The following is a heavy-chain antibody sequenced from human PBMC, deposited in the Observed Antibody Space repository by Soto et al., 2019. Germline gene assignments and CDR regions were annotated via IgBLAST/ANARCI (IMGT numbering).Heavy chain of an antibody. CDR3: ARGPGHQETYYYDSSGYYYFDY. CDR2: IIPIFGTA. J-gene: IGHJ4*02. V-gene: IGHV1-69*13. CDR1: GGTFSSYA. D-gene: IGHD3-22*01. Sequence: ASVKVSCKASGGTFSSYAISWVRQAPGQGLEWMGGIIPIFGTANYAQKFQGRVTITADESTSTAYMELSSLRSEDTAVYYCARGPGHQETYYYDSSGYYYFDYWGQGTLVTVSS.